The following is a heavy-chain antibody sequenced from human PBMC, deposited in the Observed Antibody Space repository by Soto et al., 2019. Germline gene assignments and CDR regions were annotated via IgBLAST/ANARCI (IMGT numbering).Heavy chain of an antibody. CDR3: ARDRGYSGYDKGYFDY. D-gene: IGHD5-12*01. V-gene: IGHV4-4*07. CDR2: IYTSGST. Sequence: PATLSLTCTVSGGSISSYYWSWIRQTAGKGLEWIGRIYTSGSTNYNPSLKSRVTVSVDTSKNQFSLKLSSVTAADTAVYYCARDRGYSGYDKGYFDYWGQGTLVTVSS. J-gene: IGHJ4*02. CDR1: GGSISSYY.